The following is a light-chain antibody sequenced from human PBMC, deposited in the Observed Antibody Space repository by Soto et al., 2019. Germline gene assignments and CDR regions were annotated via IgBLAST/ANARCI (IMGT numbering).Light chain of an antibody. CDR2: LNSDGSH. J-gene: IGLJ2*01. CDR1: SGHSSYA. CDR3: QTWGTGIVV. Sequence: QLVLTQSPSASASLGASVKLTCTLNSGHSSYAIAWHQQQPEKGPRYLMKLNSDGSHNKGDGIPDRFSGSSSGAERYLTISSLQSEDEADYYCQTWGTGIVVFGGGTKVTVL. V-gene: IGLV4-69*01.